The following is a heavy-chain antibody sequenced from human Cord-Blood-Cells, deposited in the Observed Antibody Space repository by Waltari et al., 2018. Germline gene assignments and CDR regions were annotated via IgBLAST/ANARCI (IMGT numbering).Heavy chain of an antibody. D-gene: IGHD6-6*01. CDR1: GGPPLRYP. CDR3: ARDTGGYSSSSFDY. CDR2: IYTSGST. J-gene: IGHJ4*02. V-gene: IGHV4-4*07. Sequence: QVQLQESGPGLVKHSETLSPPCPVPGGPPLRYPRNCIRQPPGKGLEWIGRIYTSGSTNYNPSLKSRVTMSVDTSKNQFSLKLSSVTAADTAVYYCARDTGGYSSSSFDYWGQGTLVTVSS.